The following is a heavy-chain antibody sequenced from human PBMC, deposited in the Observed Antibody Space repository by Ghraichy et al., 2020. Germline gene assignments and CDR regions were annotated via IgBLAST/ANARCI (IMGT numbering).Heavy chain of an antibody. CDR2: TSGHKI. V-gene: IGHV3-11*01. D-gene: IGHD5-24*01. J-gene: IGHJ4*02. Sequence: TSGHKIYYANSVKGRFTISRDNAKNSMYLQMNSLRVEDTAVYYCARDAGWLQALDYWGQGTLVTVS. CDR3: ARDAGWLQALDY.